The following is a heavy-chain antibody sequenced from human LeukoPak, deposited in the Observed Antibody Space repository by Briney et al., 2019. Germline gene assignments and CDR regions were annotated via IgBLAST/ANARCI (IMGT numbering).Heavy chain of an antibody. CDR2: ISSHGGTT. D-gene: IGHD3-22*01. Sequence: GGSLRLSCAASGFTFSSYAMHWVRQAPGKGLEYVSAISSHGGTTYYANSVKDRFTISRDNSKNTLYLQMGSLRTEDMAVYYCARERIGSGYPDAFDIWGQGTIVTVSS. CDR1: GFTFSSYA. CDR3: ARERIGSGYPDAFDI. V-gene: IGHV3-64*01. J-gene: IGHJ3*02.